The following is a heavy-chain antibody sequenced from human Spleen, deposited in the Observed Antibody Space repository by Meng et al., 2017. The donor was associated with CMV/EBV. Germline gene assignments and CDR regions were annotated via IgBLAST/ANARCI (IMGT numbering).Heavy chain of an antibody. D-gene: IGHD3-3*01. CDR1: GFTFSSYW. V-gene: IGHV3-74*01. J-gene: IGHJ2*01. CDR2: VNSDGTST. CDR3: TRDVSIFGAEYYFDL. Sequence: GESLKISCAASGFTFSSYWMHWVRQAPGKGLVWVSHVNSDGTSTTYADSVKGRFTISRDSSKNTLFLQMNSLRAEDTAVYYCTRDVSIFGAEYYFDLWGRGTLVTVSS.